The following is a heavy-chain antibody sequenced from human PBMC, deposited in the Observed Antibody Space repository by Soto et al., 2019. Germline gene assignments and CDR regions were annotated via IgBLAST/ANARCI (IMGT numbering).Heavy chain of an antibody. Sequence: QVQLVQSGAEVKKPGSSVKVSCKASGGTFSSYAINWVRQAPGQGLEWMGGIIRIFGTPDYAQRFQGRVTITADESNSTAYMELSSLRSVDTAVYYCARQGSNEYYYYGMDVWGQGTTVTVSS. CDR3: ARQGSNEYYYYGMDV. D-gene: IGHD3-10*01. J-gene: IGHJ6*02. CDR1: GGTFSSYA. V-gene: IGHV1-69*12. CDR2: IIRIFGTP.